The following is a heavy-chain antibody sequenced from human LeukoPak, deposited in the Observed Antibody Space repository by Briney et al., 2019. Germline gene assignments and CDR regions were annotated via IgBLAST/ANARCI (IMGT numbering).Heavy chain of an antibody. V-gene: IGHV3-23*01. CDR2: ISGSGGST. CDR3: AKDLWGSYGVHY. Sequence: GGSLRLSCAASGFTFSGYWMTWVRQAPGKGLEWVSAISGSGGSTYYADSVKGRFTISRDNSKNTLYLQMNSLRAEDTAVYYCAKDLWGSYGVHYWGQGTLVTVSS. CDR1: GFTFSGYW. D-gene: IGHD1-26*01. J-gene: IGHJ4*02.